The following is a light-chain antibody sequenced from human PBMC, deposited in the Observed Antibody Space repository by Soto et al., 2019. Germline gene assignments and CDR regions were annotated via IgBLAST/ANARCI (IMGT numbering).Light chain of an antibody. CDR2: DVS. Sequence: QSALTQPASVSGSPGQSITISCTGTSSDVGGYNYVSWYQQHPGKAPKLMIYDVSNRPSGVSNRFSGSKSGNTASLTISGLQAEDEAVYYCSSYTSSIARVFGTGTKLTVL. CDR3: SSYTSSIARV. J-gene: IGLJ1*01. V-gene: IGLV2-14*01. CDR1: SSDVGGYNY.